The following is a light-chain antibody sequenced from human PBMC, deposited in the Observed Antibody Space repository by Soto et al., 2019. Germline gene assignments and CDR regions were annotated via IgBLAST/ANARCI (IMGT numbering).Light chain of an antibody. J-gene: IGKJ5*01. Sequence: DIVMTQSPLSLPVTPGEPASISCRSSQSLLHSNGYNYLDWYLQKPGQSPQLLIYLGSNRASGVPDRFSGSGSGTDFTLKISRVEAEDVGVYYCMQALQIGITFGQGTRLEIK. CDR3: MQALQIGIT. CDR1: QSLLHSNGYNY. V-gene: IGKV2-28*01. CDR2: LGS.